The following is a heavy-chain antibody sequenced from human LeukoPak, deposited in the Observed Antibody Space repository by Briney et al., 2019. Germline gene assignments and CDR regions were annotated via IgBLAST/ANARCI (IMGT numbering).Heavy chain of an antibody. CDR2: INPSGGST. J-gene: IGHJ4*02. CDR3: ARDKVWYSSSWYLDY. Sequence: ASAKVSCKASGYTFTSYYMHWVRQASGQGLEWMGIINPSGGSTSYAQKFQGRVTMTRDTSTSTVYMELSSLRSEDTAVYYCARDKVWYSSSWYLDYWGQGTLVTVSS. CDR1: GYTFTSYY. D-gene: IGHD6-13*01. V-gene: IGHV1-46*01.